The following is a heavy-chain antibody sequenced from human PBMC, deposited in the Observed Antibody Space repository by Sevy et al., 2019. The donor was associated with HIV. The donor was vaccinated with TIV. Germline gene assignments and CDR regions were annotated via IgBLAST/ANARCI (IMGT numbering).Heavy chain of an antibody. CDR1: GFDFRTYS. CDR3: AGGGGFPEKWYYDL. D-gene: IGHD3-10*01. Sequence: GGSLRLSCAASGFDFRTYSMNWVRQAPGRRPEFVSVIEANGGTRFYANSVQGRFTISRDNSRNTLYLQMGSLRVEDKGVYYCAGGGGFPEKWYYDLWGRGTLVTVSS. J-gene: IGHJ2*01. CDR2: IEANGGTR. V-gene: IGHV3-64*01.